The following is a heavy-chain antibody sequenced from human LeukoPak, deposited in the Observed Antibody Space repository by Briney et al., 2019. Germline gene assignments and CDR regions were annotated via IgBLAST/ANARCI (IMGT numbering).Heavy chain of an antibody. CDR1: GGSISSYY. D-gene: IGHD6-13*01. V-gene: IGHV4-59*08. CDR2: IYYSGST. J-gene: IGHJ6*03. Sequence: SETLPLTCTVSGGSISSYYWSWIRQPPGKGLEWIGYIYYSGSTNYNPSLKSRVTISVDTSKNQFSLKLSSVAAADTAVYYCARAPGDYYYYYMDVWGKGTTVTISS. CDR3: ARAPGDYYYYYMDV.